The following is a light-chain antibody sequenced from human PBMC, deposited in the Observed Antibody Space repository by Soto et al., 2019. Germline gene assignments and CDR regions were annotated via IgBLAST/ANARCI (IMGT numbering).Light chain of an antibody. CDR3: SSLTTSFTYV. V-gene: IGLV2-14*01. CDR1: SSDVGAYNY. CDR2: EVS. J-gene: IGLJ1*01. Sequence: QSLLTQPAFVSVSPGQSVAISCTGTSSDVGAYNYISWYQQHPGKAPKLLLSEVSNRPSGVSDRFSGSKSGNTASLTISGLQAEDEADYYCSSLTTSFTYVFGTGTKVTVL.